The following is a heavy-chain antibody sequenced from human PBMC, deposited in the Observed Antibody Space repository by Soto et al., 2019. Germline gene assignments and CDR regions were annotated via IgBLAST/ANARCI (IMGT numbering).Heavy chain of an antibody. CDR1: GFTFRSYS. D-gene: IGHD2-15*01. CDR2: ISSSNRTI. CDR3: AREGWPLLQTGMDV. J-gene: IGHJ6*02. V-gene: IGHV3-48*02. Sequence: EVQLVESGGGLKQPGGSLRLSCAASGFTFRSYSMNWVRQAPGKGLEWVSYISSSNRTINYADSVKGRFIISRYNAKNSLYLQMHSLRDEDTDVYYCAREGWPLLQTGMDVWGQGTTVTVSS.